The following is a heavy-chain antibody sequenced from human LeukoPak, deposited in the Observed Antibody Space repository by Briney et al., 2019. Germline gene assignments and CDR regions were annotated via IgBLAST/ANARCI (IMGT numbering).Heavy chain of an antibody. D-gene: IGHD6-19*01. Sequence: SETLSLTCNVSGGSIGGHTFYWDWIRQPPGKGLEWIATIYYNGNTFYNPSLKSRVAISIDMSKTQFSLHLSSVTAADTAIYYCARLTALAGHRGAFDIWGPGTMVTVSS. CDR1: GGSIGGHTFY. V-gene: IGHV4-39*01. J-gene: IGHJ3*02. CDR3: ARLTALAGHRGAFDI. CDR2: IYYNGNT.